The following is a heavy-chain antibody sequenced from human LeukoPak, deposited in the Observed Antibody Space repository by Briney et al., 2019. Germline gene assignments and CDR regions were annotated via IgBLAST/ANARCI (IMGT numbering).Heavy chain of an antibody. D-gene: IGHD6-19*01. V-gene: IGHV3-48*03. J-gene: IGHJ4*02. CDR1: GFTFSSYE. CDR3: ARVQRGIAVALDY. Sequence: GGSLRLSCAASGFTFSSYEMNWVRQAPGKGLEWVSYISTTGSSIYYADSVKGRFTISRDNVENLLYLQMNSLRAEDTAVYYCARVQRGIAVALDYWGQGTLATVSS. CDR2: ISTTGSSI.